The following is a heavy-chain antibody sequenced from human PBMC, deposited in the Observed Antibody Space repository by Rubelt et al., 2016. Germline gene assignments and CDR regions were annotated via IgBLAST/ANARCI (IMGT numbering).Heavy chain of an antibody. Sequence: EVQLVESGGGLVQPGRSLRLSCAASGFTFDDYAMHWVRQAPGRGLEWVSGISWNSDSMGYADSVKGRFTISRDNAKNSWELQRNSLRAEDTALYYGASKGQYTSGWYYWGQGTLVTVSS. CDR3: ASKGQYTSGWYY. J-gene: IGHJ4*02. V-gene: IGHV3-9*01. D-gene: IGHD6-19*01. CDR2: ISWNSDSM. CDR1: GFTFDDYA.